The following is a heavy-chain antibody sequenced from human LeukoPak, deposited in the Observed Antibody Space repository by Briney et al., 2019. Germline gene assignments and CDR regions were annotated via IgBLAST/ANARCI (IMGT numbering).Heavy chain of an antibody. V-gene: IGHV3-23*01. J-gene: IGHJ4*02. CDR2: ISGSGGST. Sequence: PGGSLRLSCAASGFTFSSYAMSWVRQAPGKGLEWVSAISGSGGSTYYADSVKGRFTISGDNSKNTLYLQMNSLRAEDTAVYYCARGWTYSSSFDYWGQGTLVTVSS. CDR1: GFTFSSYA. D-gene: IGHD6-6*01. CDR3: ARGWTYSSSFDY.